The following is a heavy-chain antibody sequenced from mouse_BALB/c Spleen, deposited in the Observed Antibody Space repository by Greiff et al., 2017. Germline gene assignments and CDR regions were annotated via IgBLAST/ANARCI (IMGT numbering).Heavy chain of an antibody. Sequence: QVQLQQSGPGLVQPSQSLSITCTVSGFSLTSYGVHWVRQSPGKGLEWLGVIWSGGSTDYNAAFISRLSISKDNSKSQVFFKMNSLQANDTAIYYCARSAYYRYDDGGGYYAMDYWGQGTSVTVSS. CDR1: GFSLTSYG. CDR3: ARSAYYRYDDGGGYYAMDY. J-gene: IGHJ4*01. D-gene: IGHD2-14*01. V-gene: IGHV2-2*02. CDR2: IWSGGST.